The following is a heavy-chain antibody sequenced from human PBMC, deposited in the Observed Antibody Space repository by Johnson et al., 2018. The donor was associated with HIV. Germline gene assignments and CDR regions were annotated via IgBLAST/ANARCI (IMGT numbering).Heavy chain of an antibody. CDR2: IYSGGST. CDR1: GFTFDDYD. J-gene: IGHJ3*02. Sequence: EQLVESGGGVVRPGGSLRLSCAASGFTFDDYDMSWVRQAPGKGLERVSVIYSGGSTYYADSVNGRFTIPRDNAKNTLYLQMNSLRAEDTAVYYCARGSGVLTGGDSDAFDIWGQGTMVTVSS. D-gene: IGHD4-17*01. CDR3: ARGSGVLTGGDSDAFDI. V-gene: IGHV3-66*01.